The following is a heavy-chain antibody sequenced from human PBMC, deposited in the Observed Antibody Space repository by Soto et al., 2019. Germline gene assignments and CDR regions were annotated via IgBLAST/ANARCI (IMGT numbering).Heavy chain of an antibody. V-gene: IGHV3-23*01. CDR2: ISGSGGNT. CDR3: AKLWVTTINRDY. J-gene: IGHJ4*02. Sequence: EAQLLESGGGLVQPGGSLRLSCAASGFSFDTYAMSWVRQAPGKGLEWVSSISGSGGNTYYADSVKGRFTISRDTSKNILYLQMTSLRAEDTALYYCAKLWVTTINRDYWGQGTQVTVSS. D-gene: IGHD5-12*01. CDR1: GFSFDTYA.